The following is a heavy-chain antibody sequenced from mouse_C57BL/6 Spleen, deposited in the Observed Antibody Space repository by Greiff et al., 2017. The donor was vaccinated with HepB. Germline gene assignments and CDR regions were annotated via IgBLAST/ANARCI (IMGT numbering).Heavy chain of an antibody. J-gene: IGHJ2*01. V-gene: IGHV1-52*01. CDR2: IDPSDSET. D-gene: IGHD3-2*02. CDR1: GYTFTSYW. Sequence: QVQLQQPGAELVRPGSSVKLSCKASGYTFTSYWMHWVKQRPIQGLEWIGNIDPSDSETHYNQKFKDKATLTVDKSSSTAYMQLSSLTSEDSAVYYWARRGAAQATWDYWGQGTTLTVSS. CDR3: ARRGAAQATWDY.